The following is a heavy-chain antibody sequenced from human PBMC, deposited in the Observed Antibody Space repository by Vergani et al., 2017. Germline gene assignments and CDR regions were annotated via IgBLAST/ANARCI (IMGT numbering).Heavy chain of an antibody. CDR3: ARDPYSSGGNFDY. CDR2: FDPEDGET. J-gene: IGHJ4*02. Sequence: QVQLVQSGAEVKKPGASVKVSCKVSGYTLTELSMHWVRQAPGKGLEWMGGFDPEDGETIYAQKFQGRVTMTTDTSTSTAYMALRSLRSDDTAVDYCARDPYSSGGNFDYWGQGTLVTVSS. CDR1: GYTLTELS. V-gene: IGHV1-24*01. D-gene: IGHD6-19*01.